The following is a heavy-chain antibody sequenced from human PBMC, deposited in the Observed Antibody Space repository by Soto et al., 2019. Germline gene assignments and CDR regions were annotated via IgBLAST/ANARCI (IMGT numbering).Heavy chain of an antibody. J-gene: IGHJ5*02. CDR3: ARETGRGIVVVPAAKGINWFDP. D-gene: IGHD2-2*01. CDR1: GYTFTSYA. CDR2: INAGNGNT. V-gene: IGHV1-3*01. Sequence: VQLAQSGAEVKKPGASVKVSCKASGYTFTSYAMHWVRQAPGQRLEWMGWINAGNGNTKYSQKFQGRVTITRDTSASTAYMELSSLRSEDTAVYYCARETGRGIVVVPAAKGINWFDPWGQGTLVTVSS.